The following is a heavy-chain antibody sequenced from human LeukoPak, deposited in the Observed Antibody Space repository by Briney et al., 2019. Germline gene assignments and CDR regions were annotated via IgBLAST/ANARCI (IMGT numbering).Heavy chain of an antibody. J-gene: IGHJ3*02. Sequence: GGSLRLSCAASGFTFSSYSMNWVRQAPGKGLEWVSYISSSSSTIYYADSVKGRFTISRDNSKNTVYLQMNSLRAEDTAVYYCAKDRSYGAFEIWGQGTMVTVSS. V-gene: IGHV3-48*01. CDR1: GFTFSSYS. CDR2: ISSSSSTI. D-gene: IGHD3-10*01. CDR3: AKDRSYGAFEI.